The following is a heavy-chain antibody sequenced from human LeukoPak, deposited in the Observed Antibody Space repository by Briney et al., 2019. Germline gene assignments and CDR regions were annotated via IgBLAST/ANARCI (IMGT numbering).Heavy chain of an antibody. CDR2: IIPIFGTA. CDR1: GGTFSSYA. V-gene: IGHV1-69*13. Sequence: ASVKVSCKASGGTFSSYAISWVRQAPGQGLEWMGGIIPIFGTANYAQKFQGRVTITADESTSTAYMELSSLRSEDTAVYYCARECGRDGYNYWFDPWGQGTLVTVSS. J-gene: IGHJ5*02. CDR3: ARECGRDGYNYWFDP. D-gene: IGHD5-24*01.